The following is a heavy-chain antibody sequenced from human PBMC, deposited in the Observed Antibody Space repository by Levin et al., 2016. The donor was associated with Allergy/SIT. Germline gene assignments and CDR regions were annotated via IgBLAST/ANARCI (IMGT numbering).Heavy chain of an antibody. Sequence: WIRQPPGKGLEWIGSIYYSGSTYYNPSLKSRVTISVDTSKNQFSLKLSSVTAADTAVYYCASVPRPSIAVAGYYFDYWGQGTLVTVSS. D-gene: IGHD6-19*01. CDR2: IYYSGST. V-gene: IGHV4-39*01. CDR3: ASVPRPSIAVAGYYFDY. J-gene: IGHJ4*02.